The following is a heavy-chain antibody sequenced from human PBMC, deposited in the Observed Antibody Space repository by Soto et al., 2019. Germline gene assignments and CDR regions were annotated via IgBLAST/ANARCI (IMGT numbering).Heavy chain of an antibody. J-gene: IGHJ6*02. Sequence: GASVKVSCKASGYTFTSYGISWVRQAPGQGLEWMGWISAYNGNTNYAQKLQGRVTMTTDTSTSTAYMELRSLRSDDTAVYYCANWEQWLAYGVYYYYGMDVWGQGTTVTVSS. V-gene: IGHV1-18*01. CDR1: GYTFTSYG. CDR2: ISAYNGNT. CDR3: ANWEQWLAYGVYYYYGMDV. D-gene: IGHD6-19*01.